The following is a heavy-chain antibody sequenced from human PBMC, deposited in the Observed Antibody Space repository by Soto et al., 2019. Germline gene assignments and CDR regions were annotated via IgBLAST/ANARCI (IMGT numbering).Heavy chain of an antibody. D-gene: IGHD2-2*01. CDR2: INAGNGNT. J-gene: IGHJ3*02. CDR1: GYTFTSYS. Sequence: ASVKVSCKASGYTFTSYSMHWARQAPGQRLEWMGWINAGNGNTKYSQKFQGRVTITRDTSASTAYMELSSLRSEDTAVYYCARALGYCSSTSCYHAFDIWGQGTMVTVSS. CDR3: ARALGYCSSTSCYHAFDI. V-gene: IGHV1-3*01.